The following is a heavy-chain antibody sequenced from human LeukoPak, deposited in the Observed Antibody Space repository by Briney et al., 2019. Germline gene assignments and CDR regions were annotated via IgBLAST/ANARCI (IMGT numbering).Heavy chain of an antibody. J-gene: IGHJ4*02. V-gene: IGHV4-38-2*02. Sequence: SETLSLTCTVSGYSISSGYYWGWIRQPPGKGLEWIGSIYHSGSTYYNPSLKSRVTISVDTSKNQFSLKLSSVTAADTAVYYCARGAEAGYYDSSALDYWGQGTLVTVSS. CDR1: GYSISSGYY. D-gene: IGHD3-22*01. CDR2: IYHSGST. CDR3: ARGAEAGYYDSSALDY.